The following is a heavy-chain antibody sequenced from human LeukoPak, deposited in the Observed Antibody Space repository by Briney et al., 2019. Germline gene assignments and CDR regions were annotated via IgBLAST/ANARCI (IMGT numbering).Heavy chain of an antibody. V-gene: IGHV3-30*03. CDR1: GFTFSSYG. J-gene: IGHJ5*02. CDR3: ARGSTVIWKPPFDP. Sequence: PGRSLRLSCAASGFTFSSYGMHWVRQAPGKGLEWVAVISYDGSNKYYADSVKGRFTISRDNSKNTLYLQMNSLRTEDTAVYYCARGSTVIWKPPFDPWGQGTLVTVSS. CDR2: ISYDGSNK. D-gene: IGHD4-17*01.